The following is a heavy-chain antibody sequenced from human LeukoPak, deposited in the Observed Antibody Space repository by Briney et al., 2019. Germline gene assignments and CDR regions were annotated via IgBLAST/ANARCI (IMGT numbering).Heavy chain of an antibody. D-gene: IGHD3-3*01. CDR2: SNPNSGGT. V-gene: IGHV1-2*02. J-gene: IGHJ5*02. CDR1: GYTFTGYY. CDR3: ARGTITIFGVVFTENWFDP. Sequence: ASVKVSCKASGYTFTGYYMHWVRQAPGQGLEWMGWSNPNSGGTNYAQKFQGRVTMTRDTSISTAYMELSRLRSDDTAVYYCARGTITIFGVVFTENWFDPWGQGTLVTVSS.